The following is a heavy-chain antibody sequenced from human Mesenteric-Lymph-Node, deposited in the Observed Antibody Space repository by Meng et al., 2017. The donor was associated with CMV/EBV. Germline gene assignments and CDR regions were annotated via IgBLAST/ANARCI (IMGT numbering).Heavy chain of an antibody. CDR2: ISYDGSNK. CDR3: ARDSGFDRDGYNAFDI. Sequence: GGSLRLSCAASGFTFSRYWMSWVRQAPGKGLEWVAVISYDGSNKYYADSVKGRFTISRDNSENTLYLQMNSLRAEDTAVYYCARDSGFDRDGYNAFDIWGQGTMVTVSS. J-gene: IGHJ3*02. D-gene: IGHD5-24*01. V-gene: IGHV3-30*03. CDR1: GFTFSRYW.